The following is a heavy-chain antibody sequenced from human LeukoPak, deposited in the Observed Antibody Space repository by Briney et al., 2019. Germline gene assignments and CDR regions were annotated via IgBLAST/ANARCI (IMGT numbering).Heavy chain of an antibody. CDR1: RYTFTGLY. J-gene: IGHJ4*02. Sequence: ASVKVSCKASRYTFTGLYWHWVRQAPGQGLEWMGWIDPKGGGANYARNFLGRVTMTRDTSSNTLYMELTRLTSDDTAVYYCALRLRDWGQGTLVTVSS. CDR2: IDPKGGGA. D-gene: IGHD3-16*01. CDR3: ALRLRD. V-gene: IGHV1-2*02.